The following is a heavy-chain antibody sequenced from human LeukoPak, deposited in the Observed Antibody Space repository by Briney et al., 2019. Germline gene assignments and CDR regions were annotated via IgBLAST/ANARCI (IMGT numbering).Heavy chain of an antibody. CDR3: ARDTSKGGSGSYYNRNFDY. CDR1: GYTFTSYG. D-gene: IGHD3-10*01. J-gene: IGHJ4*02. CDR2: TSAYNGNT. V-gene: IGHV1-18*01. Sequence: GASVKVSCKASGYTFTSYGISWVRQAPGQGLEWMGWTSAYNGNTNYAQKLQGRVTMTTDTSTSTACMELRSLRSDDTAVYYCARDTSKGGSGSYYNRNFDYWGQGTLVTVSS.